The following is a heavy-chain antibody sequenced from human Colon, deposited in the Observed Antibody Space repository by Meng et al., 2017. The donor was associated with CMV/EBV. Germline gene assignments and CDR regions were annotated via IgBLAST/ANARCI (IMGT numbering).Heavy chain of an antibody. J-gene: IGHJ4*02. Sequence: GGSLKISCAASGFNFSNYAMNWVRQAPGKGLEWVSVIYSAGTSRFYADSVEGRFIISRDNSKDTLYLQMDSLSVEDTAVYYCATIAIFGVDVDYWGQGTLVTVSS. CDR2: IYSAGTSR. CDR3: ATIAIFGVDVDY. V-gene: IGHV3-23*03. D-gene: IGHD3-3*01. CDR1: GFNFSNYA.